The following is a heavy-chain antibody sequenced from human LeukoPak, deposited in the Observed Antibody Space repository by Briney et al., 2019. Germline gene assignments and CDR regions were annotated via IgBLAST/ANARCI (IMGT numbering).Heavy chain of an antibody. V-gene: IGHV4-61*05. CDR2: IYYSGST. D-gene: IGHD6-13*01. J-gene: IGHJ4*02. Sequence: SETLSLTCTVSGGSISSSSYYWGWIRQPPGKGLEWIGYIYYSGSTNYNPSLKSRVTISVDTSKNQFSLKLSSVTAADTAVYYCARPGRAGIAAVPFDYWGQGTLVTVSS. CDR1: GGSISSSSYY. CDR3: ARPGRAGIAAVPFDY.